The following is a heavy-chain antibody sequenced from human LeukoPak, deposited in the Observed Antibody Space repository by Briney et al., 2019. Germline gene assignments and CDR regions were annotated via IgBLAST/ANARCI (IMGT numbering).Heavy chain of an antibody. Sequence: ASVKVSCKASGYTFTDCYIHWVRQAPGQGLEWMGWISPNSGGTNYAQKFQGRITMTRDTSISTAFMELSRLRSDDTAVYYCTRVKTMIIVVRLFDYWGQGTLVTVSS. D-gene: IGHD3-22*01. J-gene: IGHJ4*02. CDR1: GYTFTDCY. V-gene: IGHV1-2*02. CDR3: TRVKTMIIVVRLFDY. CDR2: ISPNSGGT.